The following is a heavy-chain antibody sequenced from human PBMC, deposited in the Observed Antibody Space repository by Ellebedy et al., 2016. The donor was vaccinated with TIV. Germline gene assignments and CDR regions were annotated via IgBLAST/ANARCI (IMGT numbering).Heavy chain of an antibody. D-gene: IGHD4-11*01. J-gene: IGHJ4*02. CDR3: VRDLTNPVTGDY. V-gene: IGHV1-2*02. CDR1: GYSFTAYY. Sequence: AASVKVSCKTSGYSFTAYYIHWVRQAPGQGPEWVGWINPDNGVTVYEQKLQGRVTITGDTSISTVYMESSSLRSDDTAIYYCVRDLTNPVTGDYWGQGTLVFVSS. CDR2: INPDNGVT.